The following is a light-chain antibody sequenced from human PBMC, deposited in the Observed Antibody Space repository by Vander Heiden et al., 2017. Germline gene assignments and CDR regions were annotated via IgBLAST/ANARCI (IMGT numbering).Light chain of an antibody. V-gene: IGLV2-14*01. CDR2: EVS. Sequence: QSALTQPASVSGSPGQSITISCTGTSSDVGGYNYVSWYQQHPGKAPKLMIYEVSNRPSGVSNRFSGSKSGNTASPTISGLQAEDEADYYCSSYTSSSTLVVFGTGTKVTVL. J-gene: IGLJ1*01. CDR1: SSDVGGYNY. CDR3: SSYTSSSTLVV.